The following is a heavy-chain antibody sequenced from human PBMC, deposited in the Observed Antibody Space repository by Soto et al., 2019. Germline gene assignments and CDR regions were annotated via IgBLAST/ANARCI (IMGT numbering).Heavy chain of an antibody. CDR3: ASDNYYDSSGYYT. CDR1: GVTFNSYT. V-gene: IGHV1-69*02. Sequence: SVKVSCKASGVTFNSYTISWVRQAPGQGLEWMGRIIPILGIANYAQKFQGRVTITADKSTSTAYMELSSLRSEDTAVYYCASDNYYDSSGYYTWGQGTLVTVSS. CDR2: IIPILGIA. J-gene: IGHJ5*02. D-gene: IGHD3-22*01.